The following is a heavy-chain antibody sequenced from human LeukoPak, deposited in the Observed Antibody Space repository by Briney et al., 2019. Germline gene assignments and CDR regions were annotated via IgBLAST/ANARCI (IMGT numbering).Heavy chain of an antibody. J-gene: IGHJ4*02. CDR1: GYSFTSYW. D-gene: IGHD3-10*01. Sequence: GESLKISCKGSGYSFTSYWIGWVRQMPGKGLEWMGIIYPGDSDTRYSPSFQGQVTISADKSISTAYLQWSSLKASDTAMYYCARASDYYGSGEVYFDYWGQGTLVTVFS. CDR2: IYPGDSDT. CDR3: ARASDYYGSGEVYFDY. V-gene: IGHV5-51*01.